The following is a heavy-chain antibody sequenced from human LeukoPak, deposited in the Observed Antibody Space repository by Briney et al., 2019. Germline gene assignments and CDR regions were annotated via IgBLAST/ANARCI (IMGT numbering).Heavy chain of an antibody. Sequence: GGSLRLSCAASGFTFSSYWMHWVRQAPGKGLVWVSRINSDGSSTSYADSVKGRFTISRDNAKNTLYLQMNSLRAEDTAVYYCASLGGSSWVRDYYGMDVWGQGTTVTVSS. CDR2: INSDGSST. D-gene: IGHD6-13*01. CDR1: GFTFSSYW. V-gene: IGHV3-74*01. J-gene: IGHJ6*02. CDR3: ASLGGSSWVRDYYGMDV.